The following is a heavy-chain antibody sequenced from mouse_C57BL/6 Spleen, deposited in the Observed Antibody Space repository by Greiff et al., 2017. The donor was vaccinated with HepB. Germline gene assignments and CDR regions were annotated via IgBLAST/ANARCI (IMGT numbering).Heavy chain of an antibody. J-gene: IGHJ2*01. CDR2: IYPGDGDT. CDR3: GRAYYGSSYGYFDY. Sequence: QVQLQQSGPELVKPGASVKISCKASGYAFSSSWMNWVQQRPGKGLEWIGRIYPGDGDTNYHGKFKGTATLTADKSSSTAYMQLSSLTSADSAVYFCGRAYYGSSYGYFDYWGQGTTLTVSS. V-gene: IGHV1-82*01. CDR1: GYAFSSSW. D-gene: IGHD1-1*01.